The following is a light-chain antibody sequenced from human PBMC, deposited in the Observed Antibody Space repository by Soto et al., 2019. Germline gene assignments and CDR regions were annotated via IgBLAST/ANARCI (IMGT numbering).Light chain of an antibody. Sequence: EIVMTQSPATLSESPGERVTLSCRVSQSISSNLAWYQQKPGQPPRLLIYDATSRATGIPSRFSGSGSGTDFTLTITSLQSEDFAVYFCQQYHDWPPLTFGGGTKVEIK. CDR2: DAT. CDR1: QSISSN. J-gene: IGKJ4*01. V-gene: IGKV3D-15*01. CDR3: QQYHDWPPLT.